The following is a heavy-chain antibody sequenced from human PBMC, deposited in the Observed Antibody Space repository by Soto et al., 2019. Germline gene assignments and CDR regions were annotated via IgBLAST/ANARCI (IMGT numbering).Heavy chain of an antibody. CDR3: AKVRYYYDSSGYPLFDY. Sequence: GGSLRLSCAASGFTFSSYAMGWVRQAPGKGLEWVSAISGSGGSTYYADSVKGRFTISRDNSKNTLYLQMNSLRAEDTAVYYCAKVRYYYDSSGYPLFDYWGQGTLVTVSS. CDR2: ISGSGGST. J-gene: IGHJ4*02. CDR1: GFTFSSYA. V-gene: IGHV3-23*01. D-gene: IGHD3-22*01.